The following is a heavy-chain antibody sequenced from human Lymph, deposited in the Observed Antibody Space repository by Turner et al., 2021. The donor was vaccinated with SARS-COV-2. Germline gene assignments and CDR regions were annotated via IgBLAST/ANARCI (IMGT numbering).Heavy chain of an antibody. J-gene: IGHJ6*02. CDR2: INPNSGGT. CDR3: ARDVERYNDFWSGYSGGYGLDV. V-gene: IGHV1-2*02. CDR1: GYTFTGYY. Sequence: QVQLVQSGAEVKKPGASVKVSCKASGYTFTGYYMHWVRQAPGQGLEWMGWINPNSGGTNYAQKFQGRVTTTRDTSISTAYMELSRLRSDDTAVYYCARDVERYNDFWSGYSGGYGLDVWGQGTTVTVSS. D-gene: IGHD3-3*01.